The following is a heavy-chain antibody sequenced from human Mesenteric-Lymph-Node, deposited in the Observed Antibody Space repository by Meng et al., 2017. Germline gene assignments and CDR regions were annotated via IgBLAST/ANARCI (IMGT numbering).Heavy chain of an antibody. D-gene: IGHD6-13*01. CDR1: GYTFTGYY. CDR2: INPNSGGT. V-gene: IGHV1-2*06. CDR3: AREEGPSSSWYVDY. J-gene: IGHJ4*02. Sequence: QVQLVQSGAEVKKPGSSVTVSCKSSGYTFTGYYMHWVRQAPGQGLEWMGRINPNSGGTNYAQKFQGRVTMTRDTSISTAYMELSRLRSDDTAVYYCAREEGPSSSWYVDYWGQGTLVTVSS.